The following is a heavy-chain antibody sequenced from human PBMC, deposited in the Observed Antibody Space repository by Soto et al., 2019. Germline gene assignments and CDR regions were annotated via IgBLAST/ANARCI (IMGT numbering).Heavy chain of an antibody. CDR2: INPNSGGT. CDR1: GYTFTCYY. D-gene: IGHD6-19*01. Sequence: GASVKVSCKASGYTFTCYYMHWVRQAPGQGLEWMGWINPNSGGTNYAQKFQGWVTMTRDTSISTAYMELSRLRSDDTAVYYCARDRSRGSSGWYSGAFDIWGQGTMVTVSS. CDR3: ARDRSRGSSGWYSGAFDI. J-gene: IGHJ3*02. V-gene: IGHV1-2*04.